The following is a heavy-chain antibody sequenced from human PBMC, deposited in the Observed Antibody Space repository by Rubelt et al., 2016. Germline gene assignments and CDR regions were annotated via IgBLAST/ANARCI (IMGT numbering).Heavy chain of an antibody. CDR2: ISGNGGNT. J-gene: IGHJ6*02. CDR3: ARGSLVRGVPYGMDV. D-gene: IGHD3-10*01. CDR1: GFTFSSFA. Sequence: GGLVQPGGSLRLSCAASGFTFSSFAMSWVRQAPGKGLEWVSAISGNGGNTYYADAVKGRFTISRDDSKNTLYLQMNSLRAEDTAVYYCARGSLVRGVPYGMDVWGQGTTVTVSS. V-gene: IGHV3-23*01.